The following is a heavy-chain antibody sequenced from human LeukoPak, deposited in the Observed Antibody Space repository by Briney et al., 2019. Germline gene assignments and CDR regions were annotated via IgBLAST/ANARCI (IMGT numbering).Heavy chain of an antibody. CDR1: GGSISNTNC. V-gene: IGHV4-4*02. D-gene: IGHD2-8*01. CDR3: SRENGAFSPFGY. Sequence: MPSETLSLTCGVSGGSISNTNCWCWVRQPPGQGLECIGEISLTGLTHYNPSLESRVTVSLDKSKNQLSLHLTSVTAADTAVYYCSRENGAFSPFGYWGQGTLVTVLS. CDR2: ISLTGLT. J-gene: IGHJ4*02.